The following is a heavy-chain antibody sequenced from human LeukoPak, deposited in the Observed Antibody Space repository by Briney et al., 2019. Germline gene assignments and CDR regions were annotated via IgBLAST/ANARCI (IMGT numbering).Heavy chain of an antibody. CDR3: ARDRGLYYFDY. J-gene: IGHJ4*02. D-gene: IGHD3-22*01. CDR2: IYSGGST. V-gene: IGHV3-66*01. Sequence: GGSLILSSAASGFTVSSNYMSWVRQAPGKGLGWGSVIYSGGSTYYADSVKGRFTISRDNSKNTLYLQMNSLRAEDTAVYYCARDRGLYYFDYWGEGTLVTVPS. CDR1: GFTVSSNY.